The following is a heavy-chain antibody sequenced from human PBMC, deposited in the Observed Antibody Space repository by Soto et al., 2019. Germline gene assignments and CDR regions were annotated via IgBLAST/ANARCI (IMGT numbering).Heavy chain of an antibody. CDR2: IIPVFGTT. CDR1: GGSLSNYG. J-gene: IGHJ6*02. Sequence: QVQLVQSGAEVKKPGSSVKVYCKASGGSLSNYGISWVRQAPGQGLEWMGAIIPVFGTTNYAQKFQDRVTITAAESTTTVYMEVSSLTSEDTAVYYCARGDATKIVVTTYYAMDVWGQGTTVTVSS. V-gene: IGHV1-69*12. CDR3: ARGDATKIVVTTYYAMDV. D-gene: IGHD3-22*01.